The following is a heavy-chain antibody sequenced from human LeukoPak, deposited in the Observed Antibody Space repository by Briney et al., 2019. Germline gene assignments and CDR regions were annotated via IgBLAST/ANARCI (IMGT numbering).Heavy chain of an antibody. V-gene: IGHV1-69*13. J-gene: IGHJ4*02. CDR1: EGTFSSYA. Sequence: SVNVSYKASEGTFSSYAISSGRDAAGQGPEWMGGFIPIFSTANYAQKFQGRVTINADESTSTAYMELSSLRSEDTAVYYCASASTTGDYWGQGTLVTVSS. CDR3: ASASTTGDY. D-gene: IGHD1-26*01. CDR2: FIPIFSTA.